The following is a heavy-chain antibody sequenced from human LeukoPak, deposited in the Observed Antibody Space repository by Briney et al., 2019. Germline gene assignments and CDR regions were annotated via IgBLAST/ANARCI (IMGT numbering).Heavy chain of an antibody. Sequence: SETLSLTCAVYGGSFSGYYWSWIRQPPGKGLEWIGEINHSGSTNYNPSLKSRVTISVGTSKNQFSLKLSSVTAADTAVYYCARRLGSYYDSSGYSSYFDYWGQGTLVTVSS. CDR2: INHSGST. D-gene: IGHD3-22*01. V-gene: IGHV4-34*01. CDR3: ARRLGSYYDSSGYSSYFDY. J-gene: IGHJ4*02. CDR1: GGSFSGYY.